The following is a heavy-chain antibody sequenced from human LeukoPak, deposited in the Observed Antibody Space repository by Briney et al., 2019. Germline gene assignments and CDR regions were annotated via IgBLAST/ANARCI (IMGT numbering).Heavy chain of an antibody. Sequence: GGSLRLSCAASGFTFSSYSMNWVRQAPGKGLEWVSYISSSSSTIYYADSVKGRFTISRDNAKSSLYLQMNSLRAEDTAVYYCARDVHRGAVVVPAATVNWFDPWGQGTLVTVSS. V-gene: IGHV3-48*04. J-gene: IGHJ5*02. CDR3: ARDVHRGAVVVPAATVNWFDP. D-gene: IGHD2-2*01. CDR1: GFTFSSYS. CDR2: ISSSSSTI.